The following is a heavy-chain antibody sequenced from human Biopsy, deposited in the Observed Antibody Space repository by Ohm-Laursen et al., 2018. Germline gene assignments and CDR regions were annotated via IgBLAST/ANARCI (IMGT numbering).Heavy chain of an antibody. CDR3: ARHYYDTSGYNWFDP. V-gene: IGHV1-69*06. D-gene: IGHD3-22*01. CDR1: GGTFSSDI. J-gene: IGHJ5*02. Sequence: ASVKVSCKTSGGTFSSDIFAWVRQAPGQRPEWMGDVMPFFGTAQYAPKLQGRVSMTADKTTYTAYMELTSLTSEDTAVYFCARHYYDTSGYNWFDPWGQGTLVTVSS. CDR2: VMPFFGTA.